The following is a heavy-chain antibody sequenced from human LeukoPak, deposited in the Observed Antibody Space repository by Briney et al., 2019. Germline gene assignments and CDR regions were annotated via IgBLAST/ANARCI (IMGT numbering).Heavy chain of an antibody. CDR3: AREQGSSWITDY. J-gene: IGHJ4*02. Sequence: GGSLRLSCAVSGFTFRDYYMSWIRQAPGKGLEWLSYISRGGSTIYYADSVKGRFTISRDNAKDSLYLQMNSLRAEDTAVYYCAREQGSSWITDYWGQGTLVTVSS. D-gene: IGHD6-13*01. CDR1: GFTFRDYY. CDR2: ISRGGSTI. V-gene: IGHV3-11*01.